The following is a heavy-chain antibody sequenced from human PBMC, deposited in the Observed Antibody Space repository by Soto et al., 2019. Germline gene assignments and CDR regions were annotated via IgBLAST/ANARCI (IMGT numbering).Heavy chain of an antibody. J-gene: IGHJ6*02. CDR2: VNPNSGNT. D-gene: IGHD6-19*01. Sequence: VKVPCKASGYTFTVYDINWVRQATGQGLEWMGWVNPNSGNTVYAQKFQGRVTMTRNTSISTDYMELSSLRSEDTAVHYCAIPGAVAGTTYYYGVDVWGQGTTVTV. CDR3: AIPGAVAGTTYYYGVDV. CDR1: GYTFTVYD. V-gene: IGHV1-8*01.